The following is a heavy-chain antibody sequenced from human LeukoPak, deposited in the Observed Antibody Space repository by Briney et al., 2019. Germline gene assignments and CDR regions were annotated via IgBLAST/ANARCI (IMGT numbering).Heavy chain of an antibody. V-gene: IGHV3-23*01. CDR3: ARDFYGGRTEYYFDS. CDR2: ISGSGGTT. CDR1: GFTFSNYA. J-gene: IGHJ4*02. D-gene: IGHD4-23*01. Sequence: PGGSLRLSCAASGFTFSNYAMIWVRRAPGKGLEWVSGISGSGGTTNFADSVKGRFTISRDNSKNTLYLQLNSLRVDDTAVYYCARDFYGGRTEYYFDSWGQGTLVTVSS.